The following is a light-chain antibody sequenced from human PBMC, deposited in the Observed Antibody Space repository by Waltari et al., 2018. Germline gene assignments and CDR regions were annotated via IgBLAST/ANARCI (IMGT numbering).Light chain of an antibody. CDR2: GAS. CDR3: QHYVRLPAT. Sequence: EIVLTQSPGTLSLSPGERATLSCRASPSVSGSLAWYQQKAGQAPRLLIYGASSRATGIPDRFSGSGSGTDFSLTISRLEPEDFAVYYCQHYVRLPATFGQGTKVEI. V-gene: IGKV3-20*01. J-gene: IGKJ1*01. CDR1: PSVSGS.